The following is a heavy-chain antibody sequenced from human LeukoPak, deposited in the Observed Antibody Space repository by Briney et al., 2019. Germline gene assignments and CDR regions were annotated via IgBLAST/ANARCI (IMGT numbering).Heavy chain of an antibody. D-gene: IGHD1-26*01. Sequence: ASVKVSCKASGYTFTGYYLHWVRQAPAQGLEWMGGINPNSGGTNYAQKFQGRVTMTRDTSISTAYMELSRLRSDDTAVYYCARGRRYSGSYFNVYYYYYYMDVWGKGTTVTVSS. CDR2: INPNSGGT. CDR1: GYTFTGYY. CDR3: ARGRRYSGSYFNVYYYYYYMDV. V-gene: IGHV1-2*02. J-gene: IGHJ6*03.